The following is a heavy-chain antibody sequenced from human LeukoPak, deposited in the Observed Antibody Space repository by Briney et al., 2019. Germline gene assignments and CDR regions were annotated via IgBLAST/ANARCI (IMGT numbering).Heavy chain of an antibody. CDR3: ARDPARSFDI. CDR1: GFVFSYHC. J-gene: IGHJ3*02. V-gene: IGHV3-33*01. D-gene: IGHD4-17*01. CDR2: IWSDGTNT. Sequence: GGSLRLSCAASGFVFSYHCMHWVRQAPGKGLEWVAAIWSDGTNTNYADSVKGRFTISRDISKNTLYLQLNSLRAEDTAVYYCARDPARSFDIWGQGTMVTVSS.